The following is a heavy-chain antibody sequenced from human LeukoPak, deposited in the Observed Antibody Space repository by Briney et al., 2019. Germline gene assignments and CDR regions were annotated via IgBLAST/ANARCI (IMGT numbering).Heavy chain of an antibody. Sequence: PSETLSLTCTVSGGSISSSSYYWGWIRQPPGKGLEWIGSIYYSGSTYYNPSLKSRVTVSVDTSKNQFSLKLSSVTAADTAVYYCARAQGDYGDYDCWGQGTLVTVSS. D-gene: IGHD4-17*01. V-gene: IGHV4-39*01. J-gene: IGHJ4*02. CDR2: IYYSGST. CDR3: ARAQGDYGDYDC. CDR1: GGSISSSSYY.